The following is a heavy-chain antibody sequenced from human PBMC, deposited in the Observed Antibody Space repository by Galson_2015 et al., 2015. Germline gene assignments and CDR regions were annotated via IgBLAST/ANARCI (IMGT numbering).Heavy chain of an antibody. V-gene: IGHV3-30-3*01. CDR3: ARVGGDIAARTWGYFDY. CDR1: GFTFSSYA. D-gene: IGHD6-6*01. CDR2: ISYDGSNK. Sequence: SLRLSCAASGFTFSSYAMHWVRQAPGKGLEWVAVISYDGSNKFYADSVKGRFTISRDNSKNTLYLHMNSLRPEDTAVYYCARVGGDIAARTWGYFDYWGQGTLVTVSS. J-gene: IGHJ4*02.